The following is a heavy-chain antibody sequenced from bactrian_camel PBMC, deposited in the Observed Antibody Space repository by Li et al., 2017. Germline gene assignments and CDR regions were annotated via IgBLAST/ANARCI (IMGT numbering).Heavy chain of an antibody. D-gene: IGHD6*01. CDR2: IDSDGET. V-gene: IGHV3S68*01. CDR3: ATSTLASWYAGLNY. J-gene: IGHJ4*01. CDR1: TGTFRSAC. Sequence: HVQLVESGGGSVQDGGSLRLSCAARTGTFRSACMGWIRQVSGKEREGVASIDSDGETTYADSVKGRFIISRDNDKNTLFLQMNSLKTEDSAVYYCATSTLASWYAGLNYWGQGTQVTVS.